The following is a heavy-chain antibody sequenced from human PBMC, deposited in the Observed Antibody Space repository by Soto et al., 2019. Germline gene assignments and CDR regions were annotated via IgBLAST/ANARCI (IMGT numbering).Heavy chain of an antibody. CDR2: IIPIFGAA. D-gene: IGHD1-1*01. J-gene: IGHJ3*02. Sequence: SVKVSCKASGGTFSSYAISWVRQAPGQGLEWMGGIIPIFGAANYAQKFQGRVTITADESTSTAYMELSSLRSEDTAVYYCARDLGTTGTTDAFDIWGQGTMVTVSS. V-gene: IGHV1-69*13. CDR3: ARDLGTTGTTDAFDI. CDR1: GGTFSSYA.